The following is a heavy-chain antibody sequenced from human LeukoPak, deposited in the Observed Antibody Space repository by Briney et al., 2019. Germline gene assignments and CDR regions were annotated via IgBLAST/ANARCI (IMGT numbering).Heavy chain of an antibody. V-gene: IGHV1-3*01. J-gene: IGHJ5*02. CDR1: GYTFTSYA. CDR2: INAGNGNT. D-gene: IGHD6-13*01. Sequence: ASVKVSCKASGYTFTSYAMHWVRQAPGQGLEWMGWINAGNGNTKYSQKFQGRATITRDTSASTAYMELSSLRSEDTAVYYCAREQQLNWFNPWGQGTLVTVSS. CDR3: AREQQLNWFNP.